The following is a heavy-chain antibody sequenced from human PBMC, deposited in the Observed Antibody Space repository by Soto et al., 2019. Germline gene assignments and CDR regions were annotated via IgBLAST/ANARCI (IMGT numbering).Heavy chain of an antibody. V-gene: IGHV1-69*13. CDR3: ARGYCSGGNCYSGMDV. CDR2: IIPISGTT. Sequence: ASVKVSCKAAAGTFRSYAMSWVRQAPGQGLEWMGGIIPISGTTYYTQKFQGRVTITADEPTSTAFMELSSLKSEDTAVFYCARGYCSGGNCYSGMDVWGQGTMVTVSS. CDR1: AGTFRSYA. D-gene: IGHD2-15*01. J-gene: IGHJ6*02.